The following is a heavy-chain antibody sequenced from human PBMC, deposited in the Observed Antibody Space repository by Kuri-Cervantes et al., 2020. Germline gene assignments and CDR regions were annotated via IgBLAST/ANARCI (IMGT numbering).Heavy chain of an antibody. CDR2: IIPIFGTA. Sequence: SVKVSCKASGGTFSSYAISWVRQAPGQGLEWMGGIIPIFGTANYAQKFQGRVTITADESTSTVYMELSSLRSDDTAVYHCARWGGIVNTAVWRGPGDDWGQGTLVTVSS. CDR3: ARWGGIVNTAVWRGPGDD. V-gene: IGHV1-69*13. J-gene: IGHJ4*02. D-gene: IGHD3-16*02. CDR1: GGTFSSYA.